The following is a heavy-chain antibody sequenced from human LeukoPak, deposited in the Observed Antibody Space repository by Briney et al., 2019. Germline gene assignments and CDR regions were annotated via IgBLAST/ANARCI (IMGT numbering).Heavy chain of an antibody. CDR2: IYYSGST. CDR1: GGSIGSGGYS. D-gene: IGHD4-17*01. J-gene: IGHJ3*02. V-gene: IGHV4-30-4*07. CDR3: ARRTTTVINSDAFDI. Sequence: PSETLSLTCAVSGGSIGSGGYSWSWIRQPPGKGLEWIGYIYYSGSTYYNPSLKSRVTISVDTSKNQFSLKLSSVTAADTAVYYCARRTTTVINSDAFDIWGQGTMVTVSS.